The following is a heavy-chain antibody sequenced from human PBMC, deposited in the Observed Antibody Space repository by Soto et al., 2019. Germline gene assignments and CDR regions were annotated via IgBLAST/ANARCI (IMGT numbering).Heavy chain of an antibody. CDR1: GFTFSDYY. Sequence: GGSLSLSCAASGFTFSDYYMSWIRKAPGKGLEWVSYISSSGTTIFYADSLRGRFTISRDNAKKSLYLQMNSLRGEDTAVYYCAREPSNWNYCFDYWGQGTLVTVSS. J-gene: IGHJ4*02. CDR2: ISSSGTTI. D-gene: IGHD1-7*01. CDR3: AREPSNWNYCFDY. V-gene: IGHV3-11*01.